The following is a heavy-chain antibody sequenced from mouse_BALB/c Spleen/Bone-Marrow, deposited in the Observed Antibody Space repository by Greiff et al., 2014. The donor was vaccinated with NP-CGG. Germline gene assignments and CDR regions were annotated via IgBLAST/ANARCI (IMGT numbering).Heavy chain of an antibody. CDR1: GYTFSSYW. J-gene: IGHJ3*01. CDR2: ILPGSGST. D-gene: IGHD4-1*01. Sequence: QVQLKESGAELMKPGASVKISCKATGYTFSSYWIEWVKQRPGHGLEWIGEILPGSGSTKYNEKFKGKATFTADTSSNTAYMQLSSLTSGDSAVCYCARKEGFWGTFAYWGQGTLVTVSA. V-gene: IGHV1-9*01. CDR3: ARKEGFWGTFAY.